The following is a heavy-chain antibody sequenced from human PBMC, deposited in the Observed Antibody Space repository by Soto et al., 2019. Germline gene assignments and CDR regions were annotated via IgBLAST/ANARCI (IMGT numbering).Heavy chain of an antibody. CDR2: ISVSGGTT. CDR1: GFTFSSYA. CDR3: AKDRSSWFGELFPYYFDH. V-gene: IGHV3-23*01. J-gene: IGHJ4*02. D-gene: IGHD3-10*01. Sequence: GGSLRLSCAACGFTFSSYAMSWVRQAPGKGLEWVSVISVSGGTTHYADSVKGRFTISRDNSKNTLYLQMNSLRAEDTAVYHCAKDRSSWFGELFPYYFDHWGQGSRVTVSS.